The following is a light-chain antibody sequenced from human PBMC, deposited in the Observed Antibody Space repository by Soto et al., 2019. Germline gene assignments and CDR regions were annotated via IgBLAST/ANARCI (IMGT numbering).Light chain of an antibody. CDR1: QSISSW. CDR3: QQYNSWWT. Sequence: DIQMTQSPSTLSASVGDRVTITCRASQSISSWLAWYQQKPGKAPKLLIYDASSLESGVPSRFSGSGSGTEFTLTISGLQPDDFATYYCQQYNSWWTFGQGTKVDIK. J-gene: IGKJ1*01. CDR2: DAS. V-gene: IGKV1-5*01.